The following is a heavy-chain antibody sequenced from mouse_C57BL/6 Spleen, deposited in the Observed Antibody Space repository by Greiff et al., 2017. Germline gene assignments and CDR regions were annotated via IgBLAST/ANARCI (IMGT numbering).Heavy chain of an antibody. J-gene: IGHJ4*01. V-gene: IGHV3-6*01. CDR2: ISYDGSN. Sequence: EVKLMESGPGLVKPSQSLSLTCSVTGYSITSGYYWNWIRQFPGNKLEWMGYISYDGSNNYNPSLKNRISITRDTSKNQFFLKLNSVTTEDTATYYCARERVFITTVVATDYYAMDYWGQGTSATVSS. D-gene: IGHD1-1*01. CDR1: GYSITSGYY. CDR3: ARERVFITTVVATDYYAMDY.